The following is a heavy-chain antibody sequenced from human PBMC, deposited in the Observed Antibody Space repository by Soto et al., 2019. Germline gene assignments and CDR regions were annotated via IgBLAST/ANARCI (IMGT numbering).Heavy chain of an antibody. CDR1: GFTFSNAW. V-gene: IGHV3-15*07. CDR3: ARDIAARPGYYFDY. J-gene: IGHJ4*02. CDR2: IKSKTDGGTT. Sequence: PGGSLRLSCAASGFTFSNAWVNWVRQAPGKGLEWVGRIKSKTDGGTTDYAAPVKGRFTISRDDSKNTLYLQMNSLRAEDTAVYYCARDIAARPGYYFDYWGQGTLVTVSS. D-gene: IGHD6-6*01.